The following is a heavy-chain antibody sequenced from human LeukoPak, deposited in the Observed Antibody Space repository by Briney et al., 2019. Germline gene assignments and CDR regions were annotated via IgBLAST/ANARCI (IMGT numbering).Heavy chain of an antibody. Sequence: SETLSLTCTVSGGSISSGSYYWSWIRQPAGKGLEWIGRIYTSGSTNYNPSLKSRVTISVDTSKNQFPLKLSSVTAADTAVYYCARAHTYGTSFYYFDYWGQGTLVTVSS. J-gene: IGHJ4*02. CDR3: ARAHTYGTSFYYFDY. D-gene: IGHD2-2*01. CDR2: IYTSGST. CDR1: GGSISSGSYY. V-gene: IGHV4-61*02.